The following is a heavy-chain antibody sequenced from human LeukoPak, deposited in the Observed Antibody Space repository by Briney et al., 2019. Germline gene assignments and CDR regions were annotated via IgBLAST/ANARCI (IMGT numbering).Heavy chain of an antibody. CDR3: ARATTTVVTELVVSYYYYYMDV. CDR1: GGSISSSSYY. CDR2: IYYSGST. D-gene: IGHD4-23*01. Sequence: SETLSLTCTVSGGSISSSSYYWGWIRQPPGKGLEWIGSIYYSGSTYYNPSLKGRVTISVDTSKNQFSLKLSSVTAADTAVYYCARATTTVVTELVVSYYYYYMDVWGKGTTVTVSS. J-gene: IGHJ6*03. V-gene: IGHV4-39*07.